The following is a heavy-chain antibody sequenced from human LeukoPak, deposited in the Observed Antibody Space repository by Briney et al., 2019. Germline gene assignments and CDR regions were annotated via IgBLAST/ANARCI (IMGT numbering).Heavy chain of an antibody. CDR1: GGSFSGYY. V-gene: IGHV4-34*01. D-gene: IGHD5-18*01. CDR3: ARSRIQLWTKRFDY. J-gene: IGHJ4*02. CDR2: INHSGST. Sequence: SETLSLTCAVYGGSFSGYYWSWTRQPPGKGLEWIGEINHSGSTNYNPSLKSRVTISVDTSKNQFSLKLSSVTAADTAVYYCARSRIQLWTKRFDYWGQGTLVTVSS.